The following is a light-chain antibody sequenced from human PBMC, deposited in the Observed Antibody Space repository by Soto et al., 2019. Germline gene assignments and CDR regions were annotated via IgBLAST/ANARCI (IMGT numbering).Light chain of an antibody. V-gene: IGLV2-14*01. CDR3: SSYTSSSIRYV. Sequence: QSVLTQPASVSGSPGQSITISFTGTSSDVGGYNYVSWYQQHPGKAPKLMIYEVSNRPSGVSNRFSGSKSGNTASLTISGLQAEDEADYYCSSYTSSSIRYVFGTGTKVTVL. CDR2: EVS. J-gene: IGLJ1*01. CDR1: SSDVGGYNY.